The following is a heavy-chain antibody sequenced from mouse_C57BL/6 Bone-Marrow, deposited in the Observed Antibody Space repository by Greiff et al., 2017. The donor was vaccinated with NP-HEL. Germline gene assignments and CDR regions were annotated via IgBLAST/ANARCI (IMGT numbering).Heavy chain of an antibody. CDR2: ISSGGSYT. V-gene: IGHV5-6*01. J-gene: IGHJ3*01. Sequence: EVQLVESGGDLVKPGGSLKLSCAASGFTFSSYGMSWVRQTPDKRLEWVATISSGGSYTYYPDSVKGRFTISSDNAKNTLYLQMSSLKSEDTAMYSCESPYNYDVAWFAYWGQGTLVTVSA. CDR1: GFTFSSYG. D-gene: IGHD2-12*01. CDR3: ESPYNYDVAWFAY.